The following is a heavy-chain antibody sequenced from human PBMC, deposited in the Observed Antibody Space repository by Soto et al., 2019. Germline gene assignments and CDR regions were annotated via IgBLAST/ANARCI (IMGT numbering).Heavy chain of an antibody. V-gene: IGHV2-5*02. CDR1: GFSLSTTDMG. J-gene: IGHJ4*02. D-gene: IGHD3-16*01. CDR3: AHRLGGPDYFDY. CDR2: IYLDDDK. Sequence: QITLKESGPTLVKPTQTLTLTCTFSGFSLSTTDMGVGWILQPPGKALEWLALIYLDDDKRYCPSLKDRLTITKDTSKNQVVLTMTNVDPVDTATYYWAHRLGGPDYFDYWGRGTLVTVAS.